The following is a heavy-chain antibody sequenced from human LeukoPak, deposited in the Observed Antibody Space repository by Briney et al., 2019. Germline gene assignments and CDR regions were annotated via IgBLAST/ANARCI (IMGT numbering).Heavy chain of an antibody. Sequence: GGSLRLSCVASGFTFSSYWMSWVRQAPGKGLEWVANIKQDGSEKYHVDSVKGRFTISRDNAKNSLYLQMNSLRAEDTAVYYCAREEGSYYYDSSGSFPFDYWGQGTLVTVSS. V-gene: IGHV3-7*03. J-gene: IGHJ4*02. CDR1: GFTFSSYW. CDR3: AREEGSYYYDSSGSFPFDY. D-gene: IGHD3-22*01. CDR2: IKQDGSEK.